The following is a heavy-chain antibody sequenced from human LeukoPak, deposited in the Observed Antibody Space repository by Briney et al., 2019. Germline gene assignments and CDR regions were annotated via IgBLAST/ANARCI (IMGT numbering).Heavy chain of an antibody. V-gene: IGHV4-4*02. Sequence: SGTLSLTYGVSGGSVIKTNWWPWVRQPPGKGLEWIGEVHLDGRTNYNPSLESRLTMSVDVSENQVSLKLTSVTAADTAVYYCAREGGFYRRLDYWGQGTLVTVSS. D-gene: IGHD3-3*01. J-gene: IGHJ4*02. CDR1: GGSVIKTNW. CDR3: AREGGFYRRLDY. CDR2: VHLDGRT.